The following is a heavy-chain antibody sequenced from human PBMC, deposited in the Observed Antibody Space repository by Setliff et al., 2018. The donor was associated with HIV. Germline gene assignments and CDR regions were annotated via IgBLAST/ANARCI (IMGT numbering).Heavy chain of an antibody. V-gene: IGHV2-26*02. CDR3: ARIRDYYYMDV. J-gene: IGHJ6*03. CDR2: IFSNDEK. Sequence: SGPTLVNPTEPPTLTCTVSGFSLSNARMGVSWIRQPPGKALEWLAHIFSNDEKSYSTSLKSRLTISKDTSKSQVVLTMANMDPVDTATYYCARIRDYYYMDVWGKGTTVTVSS. CDR1: GFSLSNARMG.